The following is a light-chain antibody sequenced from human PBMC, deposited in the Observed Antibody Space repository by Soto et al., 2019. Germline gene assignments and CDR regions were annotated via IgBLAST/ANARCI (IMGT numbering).Light chain of an antibody. CDR1: QSISSW. CDR3: QQYNSYPYT. CDR2: DAS. V-gene: IGKV1-5*01. Sequence: DIQMTQSPSTLSASVGDRVTITCRASQSISSWLAWYQQKPGKAPKLLIYDASNLESGVPSRFSGSGSGTEFTLTISSLQPDDFAPYYCQQYNSYPYTFGQGTKLEI. J-gene: IGKJ2*01.